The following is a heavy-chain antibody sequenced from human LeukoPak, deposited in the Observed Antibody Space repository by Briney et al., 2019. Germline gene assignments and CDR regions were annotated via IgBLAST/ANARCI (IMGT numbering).Heavy chain of an antibody. D-gene: IGHD2-15*01. CDR1: GYTFTGYY. V-gene: IGHV1-2*02. CDR2: INPNSGGT. J-gene: IGHJ3*02. Sequence: ASVKVSCKASGYTFTGYYMHWVRQAPGQGLEWMGWINPNSGGTNYAQKFQGRVTMTEDTSTDTAYMELSSLRSEDTAVYYCATVAPQMVAGNAFDIWGQGTMVTVSS. CDR3: ATVAPQMVAGNAFDI.